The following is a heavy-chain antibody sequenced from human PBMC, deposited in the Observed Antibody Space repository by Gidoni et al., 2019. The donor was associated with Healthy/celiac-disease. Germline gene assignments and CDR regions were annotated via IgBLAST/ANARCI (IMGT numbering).Heavy chain of an antibody. J-gene: IGHJ6*02. CDR3: AKVRIAARPDYYGMDV. Sequence: QVQLVESGGGVVQPGRSLRLSCAASGFTFSSYGMHWVRQAPGKGLEWVAVISYDGSNKYYADSVKGRFTISRDNSKNTLYLQMNSLRAEDTAVYYCAKVRIAARPDYYGMDVWGQGTTVTVSS. CDR2: ISYDGSNK. D-gene: IGHD6-6*01. CDR1: GFTFSSYG. V-gene: IGHV3-30*18.